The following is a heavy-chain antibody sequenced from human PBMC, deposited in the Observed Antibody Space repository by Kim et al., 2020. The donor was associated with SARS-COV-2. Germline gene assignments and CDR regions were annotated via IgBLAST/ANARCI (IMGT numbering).Heavy chain of an antibody. J-gene: IGHJ4*02. V-gene: IGHV3-49*04. CDR2: IRSKAYGGTT. D-gene: IGHD3-22*01. Sequence: GGSLRLSCTASGFTFGDYAMSWVRQAPGKGLEWVGFIRSKAYGGTTEYAASVKGRFTISRDDSKSIAYLQMNSLKTEDTAVYYCTRVVWPYYYDSSGYGPGYYFDYWGQGTLVTVSS. CDR1: GFTFGDYA. CDR3: TRVVWPYYYDSSGYGPGYYFDY.